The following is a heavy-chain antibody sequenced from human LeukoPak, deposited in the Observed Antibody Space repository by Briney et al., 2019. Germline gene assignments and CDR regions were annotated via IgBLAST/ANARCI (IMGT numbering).Heavy chain of an antibody. J-gene: IGHJ4*02. CDR2: ISGSGGST. CDR3: ASNSEIAVAGTWGFDY. D-gene: IGHD6-19*01. Sequence: GGSLRLSCAASGFTFSSYAMSWVRQAPGKGLEWVSAISGSGGSTYYADSVKGRFTTSRDNSKNTLYLQMNSLRAEDTAVYYCASNSEIAVAGTWGFDYWGQGTLVTVSS. V-gene: IGHV3-23*01. CDR1: GFTFSSYA.